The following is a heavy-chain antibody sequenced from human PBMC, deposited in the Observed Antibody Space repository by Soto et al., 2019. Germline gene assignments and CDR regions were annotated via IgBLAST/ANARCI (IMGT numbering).Heavy chain of an antibody. D-gene: IGHD2-2*01. J-gene: IGHJ5*02. CDR2: ISGSGGST. CDR3: ANTTMRGPATKGWFDP. CDR1: GFTFSSYA. Sequence: EVQLLESGGGLVQPGGSLRLSCAASGFTFSSYAMSWVRQAPGKGLEWVSAISGSGGSTYYADSVKGRFTISRDNSKNTLYLQMNSLRAEDTAVYYCANTTMRGPATKGWFDPWGQGTLVTVSS. V-gene: IGHV3-23*01.